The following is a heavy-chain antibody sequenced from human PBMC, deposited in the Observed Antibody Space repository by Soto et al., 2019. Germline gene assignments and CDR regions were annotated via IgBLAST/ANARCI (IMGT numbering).Heavy chain of an antibody. J-gene: IGHJ6*02. CDR1: GFTFSSYA. Sequence: PGGSLRLSCAASGFTFSSYAMHWVRQAPGKGLEWVAVISYDGSNKYYADSVKGRFTISRDNSKNTLYLQMNSLRAEDTAVYYCARATKESGYSYGTPYYYYYGMDVWGQGTTVTVS. D-gene: IGHD5-18*01. V-gene: IGHV3-30-3*01. CDR2: ISYDGSNK. CDR3: ARATKESGYSYGTPYYYYYGMDV.